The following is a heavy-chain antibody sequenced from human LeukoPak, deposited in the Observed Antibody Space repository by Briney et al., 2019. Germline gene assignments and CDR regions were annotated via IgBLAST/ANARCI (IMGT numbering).Heavy chain of an antibody. CDR3: TRDMGTTGEVKFDP. Sequence: SETLSLTCTVSGNSFGDYYWSWIRQPAGKGLEWIGRIYTSGSTTYNPSLKSRVTMSVYTSKSQFSLNLMSVTAADTAVYYCTRDMGTTGEVKFDPWGQGTLVTVSS. CDR2: IYTSGST. CDR1: GNSFGDYY. V-gene: IGHV4-4*07. J-gene: IGHJ5*02. D-gene: IGHD4-17*01.